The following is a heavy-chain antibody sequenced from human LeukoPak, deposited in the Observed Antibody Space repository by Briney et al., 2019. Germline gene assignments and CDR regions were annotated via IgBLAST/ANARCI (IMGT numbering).Heavy chain of an antibody. CDR1: GYSFTAYW. D-gene: IGHD3-16*01. V-gene: IGHV5-51*01. J-gene: IGHJ4*02. CDR3: ARPAAGLGGFDY. Sequence: GESLKISCRGSGYSFTAYWVAWVRQMPGKGLEWMATIYPGDSATTYSPSFQGQLTISADKSITTAYLQWSSLKASDTAMYYCARPAAGLGGFDYWGQGTLVTVSS. CDR2: IYPGDSAT.